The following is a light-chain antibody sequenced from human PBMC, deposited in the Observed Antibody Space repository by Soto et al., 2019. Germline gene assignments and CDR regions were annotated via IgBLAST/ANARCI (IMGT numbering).Light chain of an antibody. CDR3: QQYGSSPGT. CDR1: QSVSFSY. V-gene: IGKV3-20*01. CDR2: GAS. Sequence: EIVLTQSPGTLSLSPGERATLSCWASQSVSFSYLAWYQQKPGQAPRLLIYGASSRAAGIPNRFSGSGSGTDFTLTISRLEPEDFAVYYCQQYGSSPGTFVQGTKLEIK. J-gene: IGKJ2*01.